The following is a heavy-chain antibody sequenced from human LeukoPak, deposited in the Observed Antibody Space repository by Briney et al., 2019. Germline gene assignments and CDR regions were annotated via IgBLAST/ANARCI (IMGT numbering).Heavy chain of an antibody. CDR1: GFTFSSYA. CDR2: IWYDGSNS. Sequence: PGGSLRLSCAASGFTFSSYAMHWVRQAPGKGLEWVAVIWYDGSNSYYTDSVRGRFTISRDNSKSTLYLQVNSLRVDDTAVYYCARTWDSRYFDYWGQGTLVTVSS. V-gene: IGHV3-33*01. CDR3: ARTWDSRYFDY. J-gene: IGHJ4*02. D-gene: IGHD1-26*01.